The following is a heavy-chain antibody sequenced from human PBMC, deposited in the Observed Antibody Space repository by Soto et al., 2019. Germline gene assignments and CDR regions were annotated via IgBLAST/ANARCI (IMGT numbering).Heavy chain of an antibody. CDR2: ISYTGST. CDR1: GVSVNSGGYY. V-gene: IGHV4-61*08. CDR3: ARARGTVTTSNDAFDI. J-gene: IGHJ3*02. D-gene: IGHD4-17*01. Sequence: QVQLQESGPGLVKPSETLSLTCTVSGVSVNSGGYYWNWFRQPPGKGLEWIGYISYTGSTGYNPSLNSRVTISLDTSKNQFSLKLSSVTAADTAVYYCARARGTVTTSNDAFDIWGQGTMVTVSS.